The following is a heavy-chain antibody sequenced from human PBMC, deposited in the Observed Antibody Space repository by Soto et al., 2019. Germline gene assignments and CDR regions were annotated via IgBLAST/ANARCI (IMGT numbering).Heavy chain of an antibody. CDR3: ARRRVRGYDSWTNDY. J-gene: IGHJ4*02. V-gene: IGHV1-46*03. CDR1: GYTFTSYY. D-gene: IGHD5-12*01. Sequence: QVQLVQSGAEVKKPGASVKVSCKASGYTFTSYYMHWVRQAPGQGLEWMGIINPSGGSTSYAQKFQGRVTMTRDTSTSTVYMELSSLRSEDTAVYYCARRRVRGYDSWTNDYWGQGTLVTVSS. CDR2: INPSGGST.